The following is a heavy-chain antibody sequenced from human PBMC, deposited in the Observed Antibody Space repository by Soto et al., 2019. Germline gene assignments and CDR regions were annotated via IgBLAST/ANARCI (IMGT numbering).Heavy chain of an antibody. CDR2: IIPIFGTA. V-gene: IGHV1-69*01. CDR1: GGTFSSYA. D-gene: IGHD2-21*02. J-gene: IGHJ3*02. CDR3: ASNIVVVTAIPVYAFDI. Sequence: QVQLVQSGAEVKKPGSSVKVSCKASGGTFSSYAISWERQAPGQGLEWMGGIIPIFGTANYAQKFQGRVTITADESTSTAYMELSSLRSEDTAVYYCASNIVVVTAIPVYAFDIWGQGTMVTVSS.